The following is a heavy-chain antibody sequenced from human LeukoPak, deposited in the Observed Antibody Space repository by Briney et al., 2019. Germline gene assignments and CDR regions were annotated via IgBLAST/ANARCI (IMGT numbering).Heavy chain of an antibody. J-gene: IGHJ6*03. Sequence: GGSLRLSCAASGFTVSSNEMSWVRQAPGKGLEWVSSISGGSTYYADSVKGRFTISRDNSKNTLYLQMNSLRAEDTAIYYCAKCRYYYGSGTYSFSYMDVWGKGTTVTVSS. CDR1: GFTVSSNE. CDR3: AKCRYYYGSGTYSFSYMDV. V-gene: IGHV3-38-3*01. CDR2: ISGGST. D-gene: IGHD3-10*01.